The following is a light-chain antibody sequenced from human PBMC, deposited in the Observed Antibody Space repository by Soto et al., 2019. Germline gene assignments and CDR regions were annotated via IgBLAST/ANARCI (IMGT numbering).Light chain of an antibody. CDR1: QTIGSW. CDR3: QHYNSYSEA. Sequence: DIQMTQAPSTLSGSVGDRVTITCRASQTIGSWFAGYQQKPGKAPKLLIYKASTLKSGVPSRFSGSGSGTEFTLTISILQPDDFATYSFQHYNSYSEAFGQGTKVDIK. V-gene: IGKV1-5*03. CDR2: KAS. J-gene: IGKJ1*01.